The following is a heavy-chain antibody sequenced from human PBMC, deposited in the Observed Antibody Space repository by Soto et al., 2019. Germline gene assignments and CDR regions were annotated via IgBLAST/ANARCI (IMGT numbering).Heavy chain of an antibody. V-gene: IGHV5-51*01. CDR1: GYRFSSFW. Sequence: GESLKISCQGSGYRFSSFWIGWVRQMPGKGLEWMGIAQPGHSDTRYSPAFQGHVTISADESTNTAYLQWSSLRASDTAMYYCARDEYSSSSTPGYYYYGMDVWGQGTTVTVSS. J-gene: IGHJ6*02. D-gene: IGHD6-6*01. CDR2: AQPGHSDT. CDR3: ARDEYSSSSTPGYYYYGMDV.